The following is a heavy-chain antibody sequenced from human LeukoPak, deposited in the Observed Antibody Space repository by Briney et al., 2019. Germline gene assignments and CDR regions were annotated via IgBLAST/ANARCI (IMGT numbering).Heavy chain of an antibody. V-gene: IGHV4-59*12. CDR3: ARTPTYCGGDCYYFDP. CDR2: IHHTGST. CDR1: GGSISSYY. Sequence: SETLSLTCTVSGGSISSYYWSWIRQPPGKGLEWIGYIHHTGSTYYNPSLKSRVTISVDRSKNQFSLKLSSVTAADTAMYFCARTPTYCGGDCYYFDPWGQGTLVTVSS. D-gene: IGHD2-21*02. J-gene: IGHJ5*02.